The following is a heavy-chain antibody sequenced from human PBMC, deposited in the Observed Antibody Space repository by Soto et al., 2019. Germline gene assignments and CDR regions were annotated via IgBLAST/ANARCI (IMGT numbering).Heavy chain of an antibody. CDR2: IYWDDDK. CDR3: AHRRGNWNDARRWFDP. CDR1: GFSLSTSGVG. J-gene: IGHJ5*02. Sequence: SGPTLVNPTQTLTLTCTFSGFSLSTSGVGVGWIRQPPGKALEWLALIYWDDDKRYSPSLKSRLTITKDTSKNQVVLTMTNMDPVDTATYYCAHRRGNWNDARRWFDPWGQGTLVTVSS. D-gene: IGHD1-20*01. V-gene: IGHV2-5*02.